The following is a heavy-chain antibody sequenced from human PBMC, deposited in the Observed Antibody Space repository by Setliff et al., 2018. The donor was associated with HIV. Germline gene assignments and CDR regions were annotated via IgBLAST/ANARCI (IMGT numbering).Heavy chain of an antibody. D-gene: IGHD6-13*01. CDR2: IYTSGST. Sequence: SETLSLTCTVSGGSISSYYWSWIRQPPGKGLEWIGYIYTSGSTSYNPSLKSRVTISIDTPKNQFSLKLSSVTATDTAVYYCARGENSWYGLNWFDPWGQGTLVTVSS. V-gene: IGHV4-4*09. CDR1: GGSISSYY. J-gene: IGHJ5*02. CDR3: ARGENSWYGLNWFDP.